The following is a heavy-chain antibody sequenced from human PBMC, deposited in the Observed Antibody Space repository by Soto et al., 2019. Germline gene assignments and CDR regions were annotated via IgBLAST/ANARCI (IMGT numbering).Heavy chain of an antibody. V-gene: IGHV3-30*03. CDR3: VGGQYYFDY. Sequence: QVQLVESGGGVVQPGRSLRLSCAGSGFPFTSYGMHWVREGPDKGLEWVAVISYDGSDKYYADSVEGRFTISRDNSKNMLYLQMNSLRPEDTAVYYCVGGQYYFDYRGQGTLVIVSS. D-gene: IGHD3-10*01. J-gene: IGHJ4*02. CDR1: GFPFTSYG. CDR2: ISYDGSDK.